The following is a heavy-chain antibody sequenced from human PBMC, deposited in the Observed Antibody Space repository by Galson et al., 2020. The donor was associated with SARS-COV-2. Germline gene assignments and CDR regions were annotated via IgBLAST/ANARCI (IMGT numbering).Heavy chain of an antibody. D-gene: IGHD3-3*01. V-gene: IGHV3-33*01. CDR2: IWYDGSNK. Sequence: GGSLRLSCAASGFTFSSYGMHWVRQAPGKGLEWVAVIWYDGSNKYYEDSVKGRFTISRDNSKNTLYLQMNSLRAEDTAVYYCAREGKGLRFLEWFRDYWGQGTLVTVSS. CDR3: AREGKGLRFLEWFRDY. J-gene: IGHJ4*02. CDR1: GFTFSSYG.